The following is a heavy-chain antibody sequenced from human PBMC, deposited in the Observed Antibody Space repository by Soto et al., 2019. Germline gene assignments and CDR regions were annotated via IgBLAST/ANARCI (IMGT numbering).Heavy chain of an antibody. J-gene: IGHJ6*02. CDR3: ARGNDFWSGSYYYYYGMDV. Sequence: QVQLQESGPGLVKPSQTLSLTCTVSGGSISSGDYYWSWIRQPPGKGLEWIGYIYYSGSTSYNPSLQIRFTVSVDTSKIQFSLKLSSVTAADTAVYYCARGNDFWSGSYYYYYGMDVWGQGTTVTVSS. V-gene: IGHV4-30-4*01. CDR1: GGSISSGDYY. D-gene: IGHD3-3*01. CDR2: IYYSGST.